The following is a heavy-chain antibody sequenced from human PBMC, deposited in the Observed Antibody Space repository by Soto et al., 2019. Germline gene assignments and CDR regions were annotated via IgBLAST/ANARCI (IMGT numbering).Heavy chain of an antibody. V-gene: IGHV1-24*01. D-gene: IGHD1-26*01. CDR1: EYTLTELS. Sequence: GASVKVSCKVSEYTLTELSMHWVRQAPGKGLEWMGGFDPEDGETIYAQKFQGRVTMTEDTSTDTAYMELSSLRSEDTAVYYCATVGIDSGSYPVCNYWGQGTLVTAPQ. CDR3: ATVGIDSGSYPVCNY. J-gene: IGHJ4*02. CDR2: FDPEDGET.